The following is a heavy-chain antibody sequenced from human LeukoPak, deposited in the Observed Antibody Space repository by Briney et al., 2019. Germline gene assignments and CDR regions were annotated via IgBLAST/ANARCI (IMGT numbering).Heavy chain of an antibody. CDR1: GFTFSSYA. Sequence: GGLRLSCAASGFTFSSYAMSWVRQAPGKGLEWVSSISGSGGSTSYADSVKGRFTISRDNSKNTLYLQMNSLRVEDTAVYYCAKGDTTWELPHDYWGQGTLVTVSS. J-gene: IGHJ4*02. CDR3: AKGDTTWELPHDY. V-gene: IGHV3-23*01. D-gene: IGHD1-26*01. CDR2: ISGSGGST.